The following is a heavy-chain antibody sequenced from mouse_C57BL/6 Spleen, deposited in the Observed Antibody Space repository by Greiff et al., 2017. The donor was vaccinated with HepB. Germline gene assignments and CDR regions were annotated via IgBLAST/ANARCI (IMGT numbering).Heavy chain of an antibody. J-gene: IGHJ3*01. D-gene: IGHD2-3*01. CDR2: INPSSGYT. Sequence: VQLQQSGAELARPGASVKMSCKASGYTFTSYTMHWVKQRPGKGLEWIGYINPSSGYTKYNQKFKDKATLTADKSSSTAYMQMSSLTSEDSAVYYCADGSAWFAYWGQGTLVTVSA. V-gene: IGHV1-4*01. CDR3: ADGSAWFAY. CDR1: GYTFTSYT.